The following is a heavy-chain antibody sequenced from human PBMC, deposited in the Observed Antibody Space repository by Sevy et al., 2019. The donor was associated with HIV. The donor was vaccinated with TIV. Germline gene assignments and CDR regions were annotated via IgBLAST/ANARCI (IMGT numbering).Heavy chain of an antibody. CDR1: GFTLSRYW. V-gene: IGHV3-7*01. CDR3: VREGTAVTARAFEY. J-gene: IGHJ4*02. D-gene: IGHD4-17*01. Sequence: GGSLRLSCAASGFTLSRYWMNWVRQAQGKGLEWVANIKQDGSEKYYVESVKGRFTISRDNAENSLYLQMNSLRAEDTVVYYGVREGTAVTARAFEYWGQGTLVTVSS. CDR2: IKQDGSEK.